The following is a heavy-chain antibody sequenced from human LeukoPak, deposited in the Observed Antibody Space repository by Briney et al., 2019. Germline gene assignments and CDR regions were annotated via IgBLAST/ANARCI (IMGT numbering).Heavy chain of an antibody. Sequence: SETLSLTCTVSGGSISSSSYSWGWIRQPPGKGLEWIGSIYYSGSTFYNPSLKTRVTISVDTSKNQFSLKLSSVTAADTAVYYCARQGSGRSSDYWGQGTLVTVSS. D-gene: IGHD1-26*01. CDR2: IYYSGST. V-gene: IGHV4-39*01. J-gene: IGHJ4*02. CDR1: GGSISSSSYS. CDR3: ARQGSGRSSDY.